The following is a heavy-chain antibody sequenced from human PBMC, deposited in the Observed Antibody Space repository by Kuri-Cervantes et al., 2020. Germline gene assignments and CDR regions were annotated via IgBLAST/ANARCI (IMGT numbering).Heavy chain of an antibody. D-gene: IGHD6-13*01. CDR3: ARDHLKQLVSYYYYYMDV. V-gene: IGHV1-8*02. J-gene: IGHJ6*03. CDR2: MNPNSGNT. CDR1: GYTFTSYD. Sequence: ASVKVSCKASGYTFTSYDINWVRQATGQGLEWMGWMNPNSGNTGYAQKFQGRVTMTRNTSISTAYMELSSLRAEDTALYYCARDHLKQLVSYYYYYMDVWGKGTAVTVSS.